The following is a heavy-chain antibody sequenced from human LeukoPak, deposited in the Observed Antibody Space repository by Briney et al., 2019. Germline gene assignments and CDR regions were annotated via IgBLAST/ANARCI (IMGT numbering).Heavy chain of an antibody. CDR3: ARGPIVVVPAAISHYYYGMDV. D-gene: IGHD2-2*01. Sequence: PSETLSLTCAVYGGSFSGYYWSWIRQPPGKGLEWIGEINHSGSTNYNPSLKSRVTISVDTSKNQFSLKLSSVTAADTAVYYCARGPIVVVPAAISHYYYGMDVWGQGTTVTVSS. CDR1: GGSFSGYY. V-gene: IGHV4-34*01. J-gene: IGHJ6*02. CDR2: INHSGST.